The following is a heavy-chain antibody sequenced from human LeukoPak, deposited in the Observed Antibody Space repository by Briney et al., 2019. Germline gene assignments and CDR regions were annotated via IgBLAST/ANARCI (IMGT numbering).Heavy chain of an antibody. J-gene: IGHJ4*02. Sequence: SETLSLTCTVSGGSISSSSYYWGWIRQPPGKGLEWMGSIYYSGSTYYNPSLKGRVTISVDTSKNQFSLKLSSVTAADTAVYYCARIPYDSSGYYLGFRYWGQGTLVTVSS. CDR1: GGSISSSSYY. CDR2: IYYSGST. V-gene: IGHV4-39*01. D-gene: IGHD3-22*01. CDR3: ARIPYDSSGYYLGFRY.